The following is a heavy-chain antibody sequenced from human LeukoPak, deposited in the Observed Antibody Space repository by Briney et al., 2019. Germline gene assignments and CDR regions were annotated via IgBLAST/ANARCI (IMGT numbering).Heavy chain of an antibody. D-gene: IGHD3-22*01. CDR2: ISGSGGST. Sequence: PGGSLRLSRAASGFTFSSYAMSWVRQAPGKGLEWVSAISGSGGSTYYADSVKGRFTISRDNSKNTLYLQMNSKRAADTAVYYYAKDSDYDSSGYYPYFDYWGQGTLVTVSS. CDR3: AKDSDYDSSGYYPYFDY. V-gene: IGHV3-23*01. J-gene: IGHJ4*02. CDR1: GFTFSSYA.